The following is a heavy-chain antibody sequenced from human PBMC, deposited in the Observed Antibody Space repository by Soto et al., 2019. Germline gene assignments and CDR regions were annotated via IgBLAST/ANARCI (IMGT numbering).Heavy chain of an antibody. V-gene: IGHV2-5*02. CDR3: AHRVLRTVFGLVTTTAIYFDF. CDR1: GFSLTTSGVG. Sequence: QITLNESGPTQVNPRQTLTLACTFYGFSLTTSGVGVGWIRQSPGKATEWLALIYWDDDKRYSPSLKSRLTITKDTSKNQVVLTMADLDPADTATYYCAHRVLRTVFGLVTTTAIYFDFWGQGTPVAVSS. J-gene: IGHJ4*02. CDR2: IYWDDDK. D-gene: IGHD3-3*01.